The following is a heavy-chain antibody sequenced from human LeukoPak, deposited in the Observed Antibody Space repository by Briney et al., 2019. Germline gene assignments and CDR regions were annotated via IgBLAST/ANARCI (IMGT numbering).Heavy chain of an antibody. D-gene: IGHD3-22*01. V-gene: IGHV1-2*02. CDR1: GYTFTGYY. CDR2: INPNTDYT. Sequence: ASVKVSCKASGYTFTGYYIHWVRQAPGQGVEWMGYINPNTDYTNYARNFQDRVTMTRDTSISTAFMELSSLRSDDTAVYCAREEANTRIHFDYWGQGTLVTVSS. CDR3: AREEANTRIHFDY. J-gene: IGHJ4*02.